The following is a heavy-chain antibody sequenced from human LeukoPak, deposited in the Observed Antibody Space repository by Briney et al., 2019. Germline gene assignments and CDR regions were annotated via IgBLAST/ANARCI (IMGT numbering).Heavy chain of an antibody. CDR1: GYTFTGYY. CDR2: INPNSGGT. Sequence: ASVKVSCKASGYTFTGYYMHWVRQAPGQGLEWMGWINPNSGGTNYAQKFQGRVTMTRDKSISTAYMELSRLRSDDTAVYYCARDLHQLLTGAFDIWGQGTMVTVSS. J-gene: IGHJ3*02. V-gene: IGHV1-2*02. D-gene: IGHD2-2*01. CDR3: ARDLHQLLTGAFDI.